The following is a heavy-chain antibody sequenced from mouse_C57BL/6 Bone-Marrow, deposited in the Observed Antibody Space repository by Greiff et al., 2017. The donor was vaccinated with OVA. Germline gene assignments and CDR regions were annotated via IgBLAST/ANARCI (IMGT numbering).Heavy chain of an antibody. D-gene: IGHD1-1*01. CDR2: INPNNGGT. V-gene: IGHV1-26*01. Sequence: VQLQQSGPELVKPGASVKISCKASGYTFTDYYMNWVKQSHGKSLEWIGDINPNNGGTSYNQKFKGKATLTVDKSSSTAYMELRSLTSEDSAVYYCARYYYYGSSCFAYWGQGTLVTVSA. J-gene: IGHJ3*01. CDR1: GYTFTDYY. CDR3: ARYYYYGSSCFAY.